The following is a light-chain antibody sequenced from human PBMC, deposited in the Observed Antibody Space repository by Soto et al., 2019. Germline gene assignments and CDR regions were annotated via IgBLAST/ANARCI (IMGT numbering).Light chain of an antibody. V-gene: IGLV2-14*01. CDR2: DVS. J-gene: IGLJ1*01. Sequence: QSALTQPASVSGSPGQSITISCTGTSSDVGGYNYVSWYQQHPGKAPKLMIYDVSNRPSGVSNRFSVSKSGNTASLTISGLQAEDESDYYCSSYTSSSTLLYVFGTGTKLTVL. CDR3: SSYTSSSTLLYV. CDR1: SSDVGGYNY.